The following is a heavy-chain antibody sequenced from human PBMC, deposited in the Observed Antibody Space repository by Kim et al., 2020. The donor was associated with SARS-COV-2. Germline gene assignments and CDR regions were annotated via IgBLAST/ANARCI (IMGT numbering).Heavy chain of an antibody. D-gene: IGHD3-16*02. Sequence: GGSLRLSCAASGFTFSSYAMSWVRQAPGKGLEWVSAISGSGGSTYYADSVKGRFTISRDNSKNTLYLQMNSLRAEDTAVYYCAKGSIYSAYYDYVWGSYPTHYYYYYGMDVWGQGTTVTVSS. CDR2: ISGSGGST. CDR3: AKGSIYSAYYDYVWGSYPTHYYYYYGMDV. J-gene: IGHJ6*02. V-gene: IGHV3-23*01. CDR1: GFTFSSYA.